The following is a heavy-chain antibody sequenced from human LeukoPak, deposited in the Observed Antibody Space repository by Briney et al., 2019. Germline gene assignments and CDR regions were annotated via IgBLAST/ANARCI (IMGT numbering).Heavy chain of an antibody. V-gene: IGHV4-59*01. Sequence: SETLSLTCTVSGGSISSYYWSWIRQPPGKGLEWIGYIYYSGSTNYNPSLKSRVTISVDTSKNQFSLKLSSVTAADTAVYYCAIEDQAGGSGRRDAFDIWGQGTMVTVSS. J-gene: IGHJ3*02. CDR2: IYYSGST. D-gene: IGHD3-10*01. CDR1: GGSISSYY. CDR3: AIEDQAGGSGRRDAFDI.